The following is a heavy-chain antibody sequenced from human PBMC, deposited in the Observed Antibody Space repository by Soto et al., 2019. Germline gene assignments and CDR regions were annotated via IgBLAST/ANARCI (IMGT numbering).Heavy chain of an antibody. J-gene: IGHJ6*02. CDR1: GYTFTRYG. CDR3: AMADVYESANPQDV. V-gene: IGHV1-18*01. CDR2: INTYNGNT. D-gene: IGHD3-16*01. Sequence: QVQLVQSGAEVKNPGASVKVSCKASGYTFTRYGIGWARQAPGQGLEWMGWINTYNGNTNYAQNVQGRVTLTTDTTTSKAYMELRSMRSNDTSIYYFAMADVYESANPQDVWGQGATGNDSS.